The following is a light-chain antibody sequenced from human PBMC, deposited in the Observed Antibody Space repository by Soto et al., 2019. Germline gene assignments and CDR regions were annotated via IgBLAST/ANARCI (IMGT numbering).Light chain of an antibody. J-gene: IGKJ1*01. CDR3: QQYNNYSWT. V-gene: IGKV1-5*03. CDR1: QDISNW. CDR2: WAS. Sequence: DIQMTQSPSTLSASVGDRVTITCRASQDISNWLAWYQQKPGEAPKLLIYWASTLETGVPSRLSGSGSGTEFILTISSLQPDDFATYYCQQYNNYSWTFGQGTKVEIK.